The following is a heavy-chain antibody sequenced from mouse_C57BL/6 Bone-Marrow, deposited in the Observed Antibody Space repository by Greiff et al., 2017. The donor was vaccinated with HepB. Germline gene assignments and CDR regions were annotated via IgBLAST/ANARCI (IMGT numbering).Heavy chain of an antibody. Sequence: EVNLVESGGGLVQSGRSLRLSCATSGFTFSDFYMEWVRQAPGKGLEWIAASRNKANDYTTEYSASVKGRFIVSRDTSQSILYLQMNALRAEDTAIYDCARDGITTGDAMDYWGQGTSVTVSS. CDR1: GFTFSDFY. J-gene: IGHJ4*01. CDR2: SRNKANDYTT. D-gene: IGHD1-1*01. V-gene: IGHV7-1*01. CDR3: ARDGITTGDAMDY.